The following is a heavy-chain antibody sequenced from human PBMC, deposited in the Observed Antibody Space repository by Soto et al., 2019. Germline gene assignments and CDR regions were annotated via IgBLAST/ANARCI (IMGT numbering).Heavy chain of an antibody. V-gene: IGHV1-69*01. D-gene: IGHD3-3*01. CDR3: ATGVIWIGYFTVDS. J-gene: IGHJ4*02. CDR2: FIPVYRTL. CDR1: GGSFGNSA. Sequence: QVQLVQSGAEVKKPGSSVKVSCKASGGSFGNSAINWVRQTPGQGLEWLGGFIPVYRTLNYAQKFQGRVTITADESTGTAYMTLSSLGSDDTAVYYCATGVIWIGYFTVDSWGQGTRVTVSS.